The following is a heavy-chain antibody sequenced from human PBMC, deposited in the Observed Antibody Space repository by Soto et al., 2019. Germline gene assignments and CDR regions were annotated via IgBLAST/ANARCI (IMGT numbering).Heavy chain of an antibody. Sequence: SETLSLTCTVSGGSISSGGYYWSWIRQHPGKGLEWIGYIYYSGSTYYNPSLKSRVTISVDTSKNQFSLKLTSVTAADTAVYYCASQHYYDSSGYYVVYWGQGTLVTVSS. CDR1: GGSISSGGYY. D-gene: IGHD3-22*01. J-gene: IGHJ4*02. CDR2: IYYSGST. CDR3: ASQHYYDSSGYYVVY. V-gene: IGHV4-31*03.